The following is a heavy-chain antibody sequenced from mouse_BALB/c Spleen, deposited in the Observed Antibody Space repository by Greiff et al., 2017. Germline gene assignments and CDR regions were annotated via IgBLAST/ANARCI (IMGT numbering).Heavy chain of an antibody. CDR3: ATDLYYAMDY. V-gene: IGHV1-87*01. J-gene: IGHJ4*01. CDR1: GYTFTSYW. Sequence: QVHVKQSGAELARPGASVKLSCKASGYTFTSYWMQWVKQRPGQGLEWIGAIYPGDGDTRYTQKFKGKATLTADKSSSTAYMQLSSLASEDSAVYYCATDLYYAMDYWGQGTSVTVSS. CDR2: IYPGDGDT.